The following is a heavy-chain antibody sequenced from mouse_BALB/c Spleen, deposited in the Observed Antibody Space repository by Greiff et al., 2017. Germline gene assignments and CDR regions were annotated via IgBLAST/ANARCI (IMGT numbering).Heavy chain of an antibody. Sequence: EVKLMESGAELVKPGASVKLSCTASGFNFKDTYMHWVKQRPEQGLEWIGRIDPANGNTKYDPKFQGKATITADTSSNTAYLQLSSLTSEDTAVYYCAFPITTGPYWYFDVWGAGTTVTVSS. CDR2: IDPANGNT. CDR1: GFNFKDTY. V-gene: IGHV14-3*02. CDR3: AFPITTGPYWYFDV. J-gene: IGHJ1*01. D-gene: IGHD1-1*01.